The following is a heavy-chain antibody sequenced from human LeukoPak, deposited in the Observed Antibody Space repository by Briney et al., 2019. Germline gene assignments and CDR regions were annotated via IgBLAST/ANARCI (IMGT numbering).Heavy chain of an antibody. V-gene: IGHV1-69*04. D-gene: IGHD2-15*01. CDR2: IIPILGIA. CDR3: ARGVVAATNWFDP. Sequence: GSSVKVSCKASGGTFSSYAISWVRQAPGQGLEWMGRIIPILGIANYAQKFQGRVTITADKSTSTAYMELSSLRSEDTAVYYCARGVVAATNWFDPWGQGTLVTVSS. J-gene: IGHJ5*02. CDR1: GGTFSSYA.